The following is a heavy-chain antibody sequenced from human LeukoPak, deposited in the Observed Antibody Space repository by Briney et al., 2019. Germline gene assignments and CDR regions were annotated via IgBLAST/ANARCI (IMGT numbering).Heavy chain of an antibody. CDR3: AKDRCSNGIGCYYYYMEV. CDR2: IQYDRTNE. V-gene: IGHV3-30*02. D-gene: IGHD2-8*01. CDR1: GFTFSSYE. J-gene: IGHJ6*03. Sequence: GGSLRLSCAASGFTFSSYEMNWVRQAPGKGLEWVAYIQYDRTNEQYAHSVKGRFRSSRDNSNNISYLQMNSLRTEDTAVYYCAKDRCSNGIGCYYYYMEVWGKGTTVTISS.